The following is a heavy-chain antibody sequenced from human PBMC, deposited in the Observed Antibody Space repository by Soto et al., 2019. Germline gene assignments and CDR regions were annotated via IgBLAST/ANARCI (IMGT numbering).Heavy chain of an antibody. CDR1: GFIFSGSA. Sequence: GGSLRLSCAASGFIFSGSAIHWVRQAPGKGLEWVSAISGSGGSSYYADSVKGRFTISRDNSKNTLFLQMNSLRAEDTAIYYCAKGGSYYYDSSGYYANWGQGTLVTVSS. J-gene: IGHJ4*02. V-gene: IGHV3-23*01. CDR3: AKGGSYYYDSSGYYAN. CDR2: ISGSGGSS. D-gene: IGHD3-22*01.